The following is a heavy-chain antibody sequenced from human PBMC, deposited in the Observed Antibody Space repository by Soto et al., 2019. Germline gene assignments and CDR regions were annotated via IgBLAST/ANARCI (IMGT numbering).Heavy chain of an antibody. V-gene: IGHV1-18*01. CDR2: ISLYSDGT. Sequence: ASVKVSCKTSGYTFSNYGITWVRQAPGQPLEWLGWISLYSDGTNYAQKFQGRVSMTTDTPTTTAYIELRSLRSDDTALYYCASVVPGAEAWFGPWGQGTLVTVSS. CDR1: GYTFSNYG. CDR3: ASVVPGAEAWFGP. J-gene: IGHJ5*02. D-gene: IGHD2-2*01.